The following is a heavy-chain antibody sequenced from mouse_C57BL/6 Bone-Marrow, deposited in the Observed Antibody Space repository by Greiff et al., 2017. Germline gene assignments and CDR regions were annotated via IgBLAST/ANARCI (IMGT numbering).Heavy chain of an antibody. D-gene: IGHD2-3*01. J-gene: IGHJ2*01. Sequence: QVQLQQSGPGLVQPSQSLSITCTASGFSLTSYGVHWVRQSPGKGLEWLGVIWRGGSTDYNAAFISRLCISKDNSESKFFFKMNSLHADDTAIYYSAKNCVMVTTDYFDYWGQGTTLTVSS. V-gene: IGHV2-2*01. CDR3: AKNCVMVTTDYFDY. CDR1: GFSLTSYG. CDR2: IWRGGST.